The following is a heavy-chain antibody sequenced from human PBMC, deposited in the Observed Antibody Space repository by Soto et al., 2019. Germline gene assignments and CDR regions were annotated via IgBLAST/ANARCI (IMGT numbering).Heavy chain of an antibody. Sequence: ASVKVSCKASGDTYTSYCSSWVRQAPEQGLEWMGWISAYNGNTNYAQKLQGRVTMTTDTSTSTAYMELRSLRSDDTAVYYCSRIDYSDYYYYYYMDVWGKGTTVTVSS. J-gene: IGHJ6*03. CDR3: SRIDYSDYYYYYYMDV. CDR2: ISAYNGNT. V-gene: IGHV1-18*01. D-gene: IGHD4-17*01. CDR1: GDTYTSYC.